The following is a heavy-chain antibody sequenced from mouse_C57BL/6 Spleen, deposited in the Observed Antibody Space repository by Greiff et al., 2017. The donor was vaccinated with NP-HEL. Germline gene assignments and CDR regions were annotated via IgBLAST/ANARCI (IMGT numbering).Heavy chain of an antibody. D-gene: IGHD2-1*01. Sequence: VQLKQSGPVLVKPGASVKMSCKASGYTFTDYYMNWVKQSHGKSLEWIGVINPYNGGTSYNQKFKGKATLTVDKSSSTAYMELNSLTSEDSAVYYCAREGIYYGNYTDYWGQGTTLTVSS. J-gene: IGHJ2*01. V-gene: IGHV1-19*01. CDR1: GYTFTDYY. CDR2: INPYNGGT. CDR3: AREGIYYGNYTDY.